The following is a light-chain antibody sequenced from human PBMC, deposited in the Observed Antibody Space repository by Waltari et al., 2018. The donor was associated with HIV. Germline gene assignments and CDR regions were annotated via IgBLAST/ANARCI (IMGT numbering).Light chain of an antibody. CDR2: SNK. CDR1: SSNIGSNT. J-gene: IGLJ3*02. CDR3: AAWGDCLYVL. Sequence: QSVLTQPPSASGTPGQRVPISCSGSSSNIGSNTVNWYQQLPGTAPKLLIYSNKQRPAGLPHRLPGPKAGTAASLASGGLQSEEEADYYCAAWGDCLYVLFCGGTKLTVL. V-gene: IGLV1-44*01.